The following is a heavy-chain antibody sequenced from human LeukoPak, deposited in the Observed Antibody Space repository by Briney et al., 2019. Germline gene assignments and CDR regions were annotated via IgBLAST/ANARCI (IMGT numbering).Heavy chain of an antibody. Sequence: KPSETLSLTCIVSGGSIRSYYWSWIRQPAGKGLEWIGRIYTSGSTNYNPSLKSRVTMSVDTSKNQFSLKLSSVTAADTAVYYCARDTWEEYYYMDVWGKGTTVTVSS. D-gene: IGHD1-26*01. J-gene: IGHJ6*03. CDR3: ARDTWEEYYYMDV. CDR2: IYTSGST. CDR1: GGSIRSYY. V-gene: IGHV4-4*07.